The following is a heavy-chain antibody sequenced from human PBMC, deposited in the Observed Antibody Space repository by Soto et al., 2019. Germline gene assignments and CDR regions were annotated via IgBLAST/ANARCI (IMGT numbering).Heavy chain of an antibody. J-gene: IGHJ5*01. Sequence: PSETLSLTCAVYGGSFSGYYWRWIRQPPGRGLESIGDINHSGSTNYNPSLKSRVTISVDTSKNQFSLKLSSVTAADTAVYYCARAYITIFGVVQEIWFDSWGQGTLVTVSS. D-gene: IGHD3-3*01. CDR3: ARAYITIFGVVQEIWFDS. CDR2: INHSGST. CDR1: GGSFSGYY. V-gene: IGHV4-34*01.